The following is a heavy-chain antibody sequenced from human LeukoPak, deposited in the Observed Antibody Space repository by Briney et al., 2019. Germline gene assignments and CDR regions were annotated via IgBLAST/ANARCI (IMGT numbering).Heavy chain of an antibody. V-gene: IGHV1-18*01. CDR1: GYIFTNYG. Sequence: ASVKVSCKASGYIFTNYGISWVRQAPGQGLEWMGWISGYNGKTHYAQKLQGRVTMTTDTSTSTAYMELSSLRSEDTAVYYCARDGSYYGSGSYLSVSSYYYMDVWGKGTTVTISS. J-gene: IGHJ6*03. D-gene: IGHD3-10*01. CDR3: ARDGSYYGSGSYLSVSSYYYMDV. CDR2: ISGYNGKT.